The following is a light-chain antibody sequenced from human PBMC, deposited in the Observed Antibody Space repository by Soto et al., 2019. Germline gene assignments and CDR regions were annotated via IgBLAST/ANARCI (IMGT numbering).Light chain of an antibody. V-gene: IGKV1-39*01. CDR2: SAS. J-gene: IGKJ1*01. CDR1: QSISTY. Sequence: DIQMTQSPSSLSASVGDRVTITCRTSQSISTYLNWHQQKPGKAPEFLIYSASSLQSGVPSRFSGSGSGTDFALTINSRHPEDFATYYCQQSYSPRWTFGQGTKVEIK. CDR3: QQSYSPRWT.